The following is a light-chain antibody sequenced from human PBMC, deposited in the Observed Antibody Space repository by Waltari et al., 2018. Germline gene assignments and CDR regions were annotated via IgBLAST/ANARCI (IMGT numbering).Light chain of an antibody. CDR3: GSYTTRATHV. V-gene: IGLV2-14*03. J-gene: IGLJ1*01. CDR2: DVN. CDR1: SSDVGGYNY. Sequence: QSALTQPASVSGSPGQSITISCTGTSSDVGGYNYVSWYQQHPGTTPKLIIFDVNRRPSGVSHRFSGPKSGNTASLTLSRLQAEDEADYYRGSYTTRATHVFGIGTKVTVL.